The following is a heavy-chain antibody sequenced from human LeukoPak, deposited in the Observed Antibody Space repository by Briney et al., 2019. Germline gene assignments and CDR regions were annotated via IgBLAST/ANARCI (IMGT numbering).Heavy chain of an antibody. Sequence: SGGSLRLSCAASGFTFSGSAMHWVRPAAGKGREWVGRIRSKANNSATSSAASVKGSFTISRDDSKNTAYLQMNSLKTEDTAVYYFTMTTVNTIPLNGGQGTLVTVSS. D-gene: IGHD4-11*01. CDR3: TMTTVNTIPLN. V-gene: IGHV3-73*01. J-gene: IGHJ4*02. CDR1: GFTFSGSA. CDR2: IRSKANNSAT.